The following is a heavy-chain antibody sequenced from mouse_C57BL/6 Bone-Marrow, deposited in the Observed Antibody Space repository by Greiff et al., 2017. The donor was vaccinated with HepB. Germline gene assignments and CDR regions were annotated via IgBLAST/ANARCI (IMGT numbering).Heavy chain of an antibody. CDR1: GFNIKDDY. CDR3: ARCLRGYYFDY. J-gene: IGHJ2*01. V-gene: IGHV1-9*01. D-gene: IGHD3-2*02. Sequence: QVQLQQSGAELVRPGASVKLSCTASGFNIKDDYMHWVKQRPGHGLEWIGEILPGSGSTNYNEKFKGKATFTADTSSNTAYMQLSSLTTEDSAIYYCARCLRGYYFDYWGQGTTLTVSS. CDR2: ILPGSGST.